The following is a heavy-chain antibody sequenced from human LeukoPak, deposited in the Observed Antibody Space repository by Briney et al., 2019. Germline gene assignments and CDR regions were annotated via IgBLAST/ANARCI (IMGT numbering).Heavy chain of an antibody. CDR3: ARARYYGNRYFDL. J-gene: IGHJ2*01. D-gene: IGHD3-10*01. CDR1: GYSISSGYY. Sequence: PSETLSLTCAVSGYSISSGYYWGWIRQPPGKGLEWIGSINHSGSTYYNPSLKSRVTMSVDTSKNQFSLKLSSVTAADTAVYYCARARYYGNRYFDLWGRGTLVTVSS. CDR2: INHSGST. V-gene: IGHV4-38-2*01.